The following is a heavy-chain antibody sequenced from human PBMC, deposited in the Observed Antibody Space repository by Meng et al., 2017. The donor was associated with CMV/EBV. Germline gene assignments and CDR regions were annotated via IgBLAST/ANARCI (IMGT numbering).Heavy chain of an antibody. D-gene: IGHD3-3*01. V-gene: IGHV3-30*02. CDR1: GFTFDNYG. CDR2: IRYDGSNK. CDR3: AKVLWSGYDYGMDV. J-gene: IGHJ6*02. Sequence: GESLKISCAASGFTFDNYGMHWVRQTPGKGLEWVAFIRYDGSNKYYADSVKGRFTISRDNSKNTLYLQMNSLRAEDTAVYYCAKVLWSGYDYGMDVWGQGTTVTVSS.